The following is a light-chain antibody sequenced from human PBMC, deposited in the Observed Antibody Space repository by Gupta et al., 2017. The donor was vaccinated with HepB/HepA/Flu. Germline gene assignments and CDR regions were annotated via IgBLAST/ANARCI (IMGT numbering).Light chain of an antibody. CDR3: QQDNSSPWT. CDR2: KAS. Sequence: DIQMTQSPSTLSASVGDRVTITCRASQSISVWLAWYQQKPGKAPKLLIYKASSLQSGVPSRFSGSESGTEFTLTISSLQPEDFASYYCQQDNSSPWTFGQGTKVEIK. V-gene: IGKV1-5*03. CDR1: QSISVW. J-gene: IGKJ1*01.